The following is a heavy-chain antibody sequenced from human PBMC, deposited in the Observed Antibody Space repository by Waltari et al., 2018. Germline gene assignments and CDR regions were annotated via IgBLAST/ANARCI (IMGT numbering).Heavy chain of an antibody. Sequence: EVQLVESGGGLVQPGGSLRLSCAASGFTFSSYWMSWVRQAPGQGLEWVANIMQAGSEKYYEDAVEGRFTTSRDNAKNSLLRKMSRRRAEEAAEYCGERSRYRGYDAARFDYWGQGTLVTVSS. D-gene: IGHD5-12*01. CDR2: IMQAGSEK. J-gene: IGHJ4*02. CDR3: ERSRYRGYDAARFDY. CDR1: GFTFSSYW. V-gene: IGHV3-7*01.